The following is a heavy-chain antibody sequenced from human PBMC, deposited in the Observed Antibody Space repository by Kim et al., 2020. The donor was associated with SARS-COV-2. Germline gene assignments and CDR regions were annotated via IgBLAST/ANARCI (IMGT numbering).Heavy chain of an antibody. CDR2: ISGSGGST. V-gene: IGHV3-23*01. CDR3: SSSAANLYYYYYGMDV. J-gene: IGHJ6*02. D-gene: IGHD2-2*01. CDR1: GFTFSSYA. Sequence: GGSLRLSCAASGFTFSSYAMSWVRQAPGKGLEWVSAISGSGGSTYYADSVKGRFTISRDNSKNTLYLPMNSLRAEDTAVYYCSSSAANLYYYYYGMDVWGQGTTVTVSS.